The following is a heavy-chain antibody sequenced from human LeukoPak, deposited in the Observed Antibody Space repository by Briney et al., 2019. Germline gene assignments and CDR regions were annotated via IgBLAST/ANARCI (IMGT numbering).Heavy chain of an antibody. V-gene: IGHV4-39*01. CDR3: ARGRYVVTMVRGGGFDP. D-gene: IGHD3-10*01. CDR1: GGSISSSSYY. Sequence: SETLSLTCTVSGGSISSSSYYWGWIRQPPGKGLEWIGSIYYSGSTYYNPSLKSRVTISVDTSKNQFSLKLSSVTAADTAVYYCARGRYVVTMVRGGGFDPWGQGTLVTVSS. CDR2: IYYSGST. J-gene: IGHJ5*02.